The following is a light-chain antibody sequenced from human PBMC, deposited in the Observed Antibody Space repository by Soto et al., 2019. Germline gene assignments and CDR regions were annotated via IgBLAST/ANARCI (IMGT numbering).Light chain of an antibody. CDR2: FIS. V-gene: IGKV1-39*01. CDR1: QPISSY. J-gene: IGKJ5*01. Sequence: DIDMTQSPSALSASVGHRVTITCRASQPISSYLNWYQHKKGEAPRLLIYFISRLQSGAPSRFSGSGYGKDLTLTIYSPKTEDTETYYCQQTYSRKVTFGQGTRLEIK. CDR3: QQTYSRKVT.